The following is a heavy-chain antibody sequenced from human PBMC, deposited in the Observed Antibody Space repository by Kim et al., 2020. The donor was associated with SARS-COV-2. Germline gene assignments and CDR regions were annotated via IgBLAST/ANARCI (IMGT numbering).Heavy chain of an antibody. J-gene: IGHJ4*02. D-gene: IGHD3-22*01. CDR2: INHSGST. V-gene: IGHV4-34*01. CDR3: ARYDSSGYYLGY. Sequence: SETLSLTCAVYGGSFSGYYWSWIRQPPGKGLEWIGEINHSGSTNYNPSLKSRVTISVDTSKNQFSLKLSSVTAADTAVYYCARYDSSGYYLGYWGQGTLVTVSS. CDR1: GGSFSGYY.